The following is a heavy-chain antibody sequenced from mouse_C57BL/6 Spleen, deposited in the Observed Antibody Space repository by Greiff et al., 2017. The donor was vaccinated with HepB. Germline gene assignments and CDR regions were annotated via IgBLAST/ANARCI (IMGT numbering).Heavy chain of an antibody. V-gene: IGHV1-19*01. CDR3: ARLNTTVVGYYAMDY. CDR1: GYTFTDYY. CDR2: INPYNGGT. D-gene: IGHD1-1*01. Sequence: VQLQQSGPVLVKPGASVKMSCKASGYTFTDYYMNWVKQSHGKSLEWIGVINPYNGGTSYNQKFKGKATLTVDKSSSTAYMELNSLTSEDSAVYYCARLNTTVVGYYAMDYWGQGTSVTVSS. J-gene: IGHJ4*01.